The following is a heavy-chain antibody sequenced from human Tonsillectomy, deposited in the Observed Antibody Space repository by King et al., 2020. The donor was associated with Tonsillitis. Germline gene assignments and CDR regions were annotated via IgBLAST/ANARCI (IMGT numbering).Heavy chain of an antibody. CDR2: IYYSGST. CDR3: AAIYDYVWGSYRAPHFDY. J-gene: IGHJ4*02. CDR1: GGSISSSSYY. D-gene: IGHD3-16*02. V-gene: IGHV4-39*07. Sequence: LQLQESGPGLVKPSETLSLTCTVSGGSISSSSYYWGWIRQPPGKGLEWIGRIYYSGSTYYNPSLKGRVTISVDTSKKQFSLKLSYVTAADTAVYYCAAIYDYVWGSYRAPHFDYWGQGTLVTVSS.